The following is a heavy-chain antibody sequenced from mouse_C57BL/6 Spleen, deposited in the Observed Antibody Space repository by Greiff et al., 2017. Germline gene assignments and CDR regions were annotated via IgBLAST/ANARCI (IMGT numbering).Heavy chain of an antibody. V-gene: IGHV1-54*01. J-gene: IGHJ3*01. CDR1: GYAFTNYL. CDR2: INPGSGGT. Sequence: QVQLQQSGAELVRPGTSVKVSCKASGYAFTNYLIEWVKQRPGQGLEWIGVINPGSGGTNYNEKFKGKATLTADKSSSTAYMQLSSLTSEDSAVYFCAREEEAYYSNYWGQGTLVTVSA. D-gene: IGHD2-5*01. CDR3: AREEEAYYSNY.